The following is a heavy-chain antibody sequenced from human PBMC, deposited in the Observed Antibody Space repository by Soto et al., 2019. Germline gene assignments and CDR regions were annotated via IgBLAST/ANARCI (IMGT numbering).Heavy chain of an antibody. D-gene: IGHD3-3*01. CDR3: AKGTNYDFWSGYSTGDYGMDV. J-gene: IGHJ6*02. Sequence: QVQLVESGGGVVQPGRSLRLSCAASGFTFSSYGMHWVRQAPGKGLKWVAVISYDGSNKYYADSVKGRFTISRDNSKNTLYLQMNSLRAEDTAVYYCAKGTNYDFWSGYSTGDYGMDVWGQGTTVTVSS. CDR2: ISYDGSNK. V-gene: IGHV3-30*18. CDR1: GFTFSSYG.